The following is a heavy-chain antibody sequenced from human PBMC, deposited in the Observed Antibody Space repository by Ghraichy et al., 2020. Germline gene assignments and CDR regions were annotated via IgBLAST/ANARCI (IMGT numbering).Heavy chain of an antibody. CDR1: GGSISSGGYS. V-gene: IGHV4-30-2*01. CDR2: FYHSGTT. D-gene: IGHD3-22*01. CDR3: ASSLSIYDSSGYYLVY. Sequence: SETLSLTCAVSGGSISSGGYSWSWIRQPPGKGLEWIGYFYHSGTTYYNPSLKSRVTISVDKSKNQFSLKLSSVTAADTAVYYCASSLSIYDSSGYYLVYLGQGTLVAVAS. J-gene: IGHJ4*02.